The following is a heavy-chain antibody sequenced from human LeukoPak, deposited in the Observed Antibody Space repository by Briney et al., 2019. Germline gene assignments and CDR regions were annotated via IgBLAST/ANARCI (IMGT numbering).Heavy chain of an antibody. D-gene: IGHD6-13*01. CDR2: IYYSVST. V-gene: IGHV4-39*07. CDR3: AREAAAAGDY. Sequence: PSETLSLTCTVSGGSISSSSYYWGWIRQPPGKGLEWIGSIYYSVSTYYNPSLKSRVTISVDTSKNQFSLKLSSVTAADTAVYYCAREAAAAGDYWGQGTLVTVSS. J-gene: IGHJ4*02. CDR1: GGSISSSSYY.